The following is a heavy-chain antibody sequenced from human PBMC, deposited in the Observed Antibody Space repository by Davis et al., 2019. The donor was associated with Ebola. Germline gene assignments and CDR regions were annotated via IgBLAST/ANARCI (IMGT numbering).Heavy chain of an antibody. CDR2: VHGGNGNT. D-gene: IGHD2-15*01. J-gene: IGHJ6*02. Sequence: ASVKVSCKASGYTFTSYAMHWVRQAPGQRLEWMGWVHGGNGNTKYSQKFQGRVTITRDTSASTAYMELSSLRSEDTAVYYCARSVVAYGMDVWGQGTTVTVSS. CDR3: ARSVVAYGMDV. CDR1: GYTFTSYA. V-gene: IGHV1-3*01.